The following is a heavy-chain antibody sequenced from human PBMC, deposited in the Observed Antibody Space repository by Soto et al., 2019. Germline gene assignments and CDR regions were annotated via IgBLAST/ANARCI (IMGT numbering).Heavy chain of an antibody. CDR1: GYSFTSYW. D-gene: IGHD6-13*01. CDR2: IYPGDSDT. CDR3: ARSIADRSNYYYYYGMDV. Sequence: PXESLKISWKCSGYSFTSYWIGLVLQMPGKGLEWMGIIYPGDSDTRYSPSFQGQVTISADKSISTAYLQWSSLKASDTAMYYCARSIADRSNYYYYYGMDVWGQGTTVTVPS. J-gene: IGHJ6*02. V-gene: IGHV5-51*01.